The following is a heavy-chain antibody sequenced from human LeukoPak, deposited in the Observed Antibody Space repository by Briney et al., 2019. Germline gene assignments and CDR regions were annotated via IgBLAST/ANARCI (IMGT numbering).Heavy chain of an antibody. J-gene: IGHJ4*02. CDR3: ARTREQWQVLDY. V-gene: IGHV3-30*03. CDR2: ISHEGSYQ. CDR1: GLSFGSYE. D-gene: IGHD6-19*01. Sequence: PGGSLRLSCAASGLSFGSYEMHWVRQAPGKGLEWVAVISHEGSYQNYADSVKGRFTISRDNSKNMVFLQMNSLRPEDTAVYYCARTREQWQVLDYWGQGTLVTVSS.